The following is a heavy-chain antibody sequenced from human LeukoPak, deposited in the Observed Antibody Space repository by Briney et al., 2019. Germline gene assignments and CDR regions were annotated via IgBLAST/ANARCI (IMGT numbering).Heavy chain of an antibody. CDR1: GFTFNDYA. J-gene: IGHJ1*01. CDR2: INGLGNKT. D-gene: IGHD2-21*02. CDR3: VKGAWVLVTGFPMEYFRN. Sequence: GGSLRLSCVASGFTFNDYAMGWVRQAPGKGLEWVSGINGLGNKTYYADSVKGRFTVSRDNLRSTLYLQMDSLRVEDTATFYCVKGAWVLVTGFPMEYFRNWGQGSRVIVSS. V-gene: IGHV3-23*01.